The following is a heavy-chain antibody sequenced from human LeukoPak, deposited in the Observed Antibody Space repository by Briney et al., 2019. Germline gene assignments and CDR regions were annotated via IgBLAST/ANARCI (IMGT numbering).Heavy chain of an antibody. CDR2: FYHSGST. Sequence: SETLSLTCTVSGYSISSGYYWGWIRQPPGKGLEWIGSFYHSGSTYYNPSLKSRVTMSVDTSKNQFSLKLSSVTAADTAVYYCAREVGQYSSGWLSSEYYFDYWGQGTLVTVSS. CDR1: GYSISSGYY. V-gene: IGHV4-38-2*02. J-gene: IGHJ4*02. D-gene: IGHD6-19*01. CDR3: AREVGQYSSGWLSSEYYFDY.